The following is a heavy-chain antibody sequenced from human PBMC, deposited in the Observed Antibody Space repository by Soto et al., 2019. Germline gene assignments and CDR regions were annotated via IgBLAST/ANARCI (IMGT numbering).Heavy chain of an antibody. V-gene: IGHV3-7*03. D-gene: IGHD1-7*01. CDR3: AREGTNWNYVDYYYGMDV. CDR2: IKQDGSEK. J-gene: IGHJ6*02. Sequence: GGSLRLSCAASGFTFSSYWMSWVRQAPGKGLEWVANIKQDGSEKYYVDSVKGRFTISRDNAKNSLYLQMNSLRAEDTAVYYCAREGTNWNYVDYYYGMDVWGQGTTVTVSS. CDR1: GFTFSSYW.